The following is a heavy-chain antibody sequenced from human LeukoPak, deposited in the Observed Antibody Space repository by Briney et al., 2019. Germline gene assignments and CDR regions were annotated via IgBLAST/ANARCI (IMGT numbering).Heavy chain of an antibody. Sequence: ASVKVSCKTSGYTFSSSYIHWVRQAPGQGLEWMGIINPSDDGTRYARRFQGRVTMTRDTSTSTVYMELSSLRSEDTAIYYCVRDGNPMDVWGQGTTVTVSS. J-gene: IGHJ6*02. V-gene: IGHV1-46*01. D-gene: IGHD1-14*01. CDR1: GYTFSSSY. CDR2: INPSDDGT. CDR3: VRDGNPMDV.